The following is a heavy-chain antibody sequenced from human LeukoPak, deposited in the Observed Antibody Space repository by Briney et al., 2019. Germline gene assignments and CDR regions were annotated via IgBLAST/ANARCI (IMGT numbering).Heavy chain of an antibody. D-gene: IGHD1-20*01. CDR1: GGSISSYY. CDR2: IYYSGST. V-gene: IGHV4-59*08. J-gene: IGHJ3*02. Sequence: SETLSLTCTVSGGSISSYYWSWIRQPPGKGLEWIGYIYYSGSTNYNPSLKSRVTISVDTSKNQFSLKLSSVTAADTAVYYCARVTGTDAFDIWAKGQWSPSPQ. CDR3: ARVTGTDAFDI.